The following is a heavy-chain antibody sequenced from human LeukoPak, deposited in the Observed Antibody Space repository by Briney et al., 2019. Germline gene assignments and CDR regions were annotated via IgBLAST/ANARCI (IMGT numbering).Heavy chain of an antibody. D-gene: IGHD1-14*01. J-gene: IGHJ4*02. CDR2: IAYDGSRA. CDR3: TRYNNDHFDY. Sequence: GGSLRLSCAGSGFTFGGYGMHWFRQTPGKELEWVAVIAYDGSRAFYADSVKGRFTISRDNSKNTMSVQMDDLRAEDTAVYYCTRYNNDHFDYWGQGTPVTVSS. V-gene: IGHV3-33*01. CDR1: GFTFGGYG.